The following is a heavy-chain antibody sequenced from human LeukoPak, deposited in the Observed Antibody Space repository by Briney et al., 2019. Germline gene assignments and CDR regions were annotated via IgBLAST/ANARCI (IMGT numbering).Heavy chain of an antibody. J-gene: IGHJ4*02. CDR1: GFTFSNSW. Sequence: GGSLRLSCAASGFTFSNSWMTWVRQAPGKGLEWVAHINEDGSDKYYVDSVTGRFSISRDNTKNSLYLQMSSLRAEDTAVYYCATWSNAWEFDYWGQGTPVSVSS. V-gene: IGHV3-7*05. CDR2: INEDGSDK. CDR3: ATWSNAWEFDY. D-gene: IGHD1-26*01.